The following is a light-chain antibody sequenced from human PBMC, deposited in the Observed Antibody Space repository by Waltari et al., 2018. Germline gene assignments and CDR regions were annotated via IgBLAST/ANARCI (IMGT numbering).Light chain of an antibody. CDR1: SSDVGGYNY. V-gene: IGLV2-14*01. CDR2: EVS. CDR3: SSYTSSSTLV. J-gene: IGLJ3*02. Sequence: QSALTQPASVSGSPGQSITISCTGTSSDVGGYNYVSWYQQHPGKAPKLMIYEVSNRPSEVSNRFSGSKSGNTASLTISGLQAEDEADYYGSSYTSSSTLVFGGGTKLTVL.